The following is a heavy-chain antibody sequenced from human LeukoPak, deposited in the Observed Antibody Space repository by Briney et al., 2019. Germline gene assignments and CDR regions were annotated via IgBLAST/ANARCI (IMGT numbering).Heavy chain of an antibody. J-gene: IGHJ4*02. Sequence: TGGSLRLSCAASGFTFDDYGMSWVRQAPGKGLEWVSGINRNGGTTNYADSVKGRFTISRDNAKNYLYLQMNSLRAEDTTLYHCARGNSNFNYWGQATLVTVSS. CDR1: GFTFDDYG. V-gene: IGHV3-20*01. CDR3: ARGNSNFNY. CDR2: INRNGGTT. D-gene: IGHD2/OR15-2a*01.